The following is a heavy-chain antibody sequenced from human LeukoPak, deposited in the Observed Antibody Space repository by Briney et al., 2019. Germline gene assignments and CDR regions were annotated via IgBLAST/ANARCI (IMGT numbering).Heavy chain of an antibody. CDR3: AKAFAFVGANFFDY. J-gene: IGHJ4*02. V-gene: IGHV3-23*01. D-gene: IGHD1-26*01. CDR1: GFTFSIYT. CDR2: IGDTT. Sequence: GGSLRLSCAASGFTFSIYTMSWVRQAPGKGLEWVSAIGDTTYYADSVEGRFTISRDNSKNTLYLQMNSLRAEDAAIYYCAKAFAFVGANFFDYWGQGTLVTVSS.